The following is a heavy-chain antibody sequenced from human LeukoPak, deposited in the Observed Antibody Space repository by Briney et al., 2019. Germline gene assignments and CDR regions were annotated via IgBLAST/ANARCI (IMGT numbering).Heavy chain of an antibody. V-gene: IGHV4-34*01. J-gene: IGHJ4*02. CDR1: GGSFSGYY. CDR3: ASGHDYSNHGAPVVDY. D-gene: IGHD4-11*01. Sequence: SETLSLTCAVYGGSFSGYYWSWIRQPPGKGLEWSGEINHSGSTNYYPSLKSRVTISVDTSKNQFSLKLSSVTAADTAVYYCASGHDYSNHGAPVVDYWGQGTLVTVSS. CDR2: INHSGST.